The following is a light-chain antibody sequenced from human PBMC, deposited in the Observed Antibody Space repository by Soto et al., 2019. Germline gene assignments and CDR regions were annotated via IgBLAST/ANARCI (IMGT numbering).Light chain of an antibody. CDR2: EAS. CDR1: QRISTW. Sequence: DIHMTQSPSILSASVGDRVTITCRASQRISTWLAWYQQKPGKAPMLLIFEASTLESWVPSRFSGSGSGTQFTLTISGLLPDDFATYYCQQYNTSPWTFGQGTKVEIK. V-gene: IGKV1-5*03. J-gene: IGKJ1*01. CDR3: QQYNTSPWT.